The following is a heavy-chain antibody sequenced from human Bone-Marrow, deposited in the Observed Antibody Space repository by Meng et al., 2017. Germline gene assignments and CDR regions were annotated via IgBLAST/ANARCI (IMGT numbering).Heavy chain of an antibody. Sequence: EVQLVESGGGLVKPGGSLRLSCAASGFTFSSYSMNWVRQAPGKGLDWVSSISSSSSYIYYADSVKGRFTISRDNAKNSLYLQMNSLRAEDTAVYYCARDVGTMIGHDAFDIWGQGTMVTVSS. CDR2: ISSSSSYI. CDR1: GFTFSSYS. CDR3: ARDVGTMIGHDAFDI. V-gene: IGHV3-21*01. D-gene: IGHD3-22*01. J-gene: IGHJ3*02.